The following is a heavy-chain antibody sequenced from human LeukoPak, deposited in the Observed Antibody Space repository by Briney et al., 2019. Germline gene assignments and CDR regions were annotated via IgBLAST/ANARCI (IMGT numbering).Heavy chain of an antibody. Sequence: SETLSLTCTVSGGSISRSSYYWGWIRQPPGKGLEGIGSIYHSGSTYYNPSLKSRVTISVDTSKNQFSLKLSSVTAADTAVYYCAGDDILTGYLDDAFDIWGQGTMVTVSS. D-gene: IGHD3-9*01. CDR1: GGSISRSSYY. V-gene: IGHV4-39*07. J-gene: IGHJ3*02. CDR2: IYHSGST. CDR3: AGDDILTGYLDDAFDI.